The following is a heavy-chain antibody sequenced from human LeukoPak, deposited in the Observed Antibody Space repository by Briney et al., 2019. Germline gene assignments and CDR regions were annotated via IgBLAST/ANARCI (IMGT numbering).Heavy chain of an antibody. CDR3: ARDVTMVRGDDY. CDR1: GFTFSIYA. CDR2: ISGSGGST. D-gene: IGHD3-10*01. Sequence: GGSLRLSCAASGFTFSIYAMSWVRQAPGKGLEWVSAISGSGGSTYYADSVKGRFTISRDNAKNSLYLQMNSLRAEDTAVYYCARDVTMVRGDDYWGRGTLVTVSS. J-gene: IGHJ4*02. V-gene: IGHV3-23*01.